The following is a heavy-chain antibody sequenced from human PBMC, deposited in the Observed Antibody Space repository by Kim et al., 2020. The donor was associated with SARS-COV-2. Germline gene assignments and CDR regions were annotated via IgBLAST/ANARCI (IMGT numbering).Heavy chain of an antibody. D-gene: IGHD3-10*01. Sequence: GESLKISCKGSGYSFTSYWISWVRQMPGKGLEWMGRIDPSDSYTNYSPSFQGHVTISADKSISTAYLQWSSLKASDTAMYYCARRDKYGSGSYYNFYYYYYGMDVWGQGTTVTVSS. J-gene: IGHJ6*02. CDR3: ARRDKYGSGSYYNFYYYYYGMDV. V-gene: IGHV5-10-1*01. CDR1: GYSFTSYW. CDR2: IDPSDSYT.